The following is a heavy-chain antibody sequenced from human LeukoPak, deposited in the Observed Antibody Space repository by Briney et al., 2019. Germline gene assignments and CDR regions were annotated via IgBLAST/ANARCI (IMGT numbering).Heavy chain of an antibody. CDR2: INWNSGSI. CDR3: AKDSLIRGLIMRPQN. V-gene: IGHV3-9*01. CDR1: GFTFDDYA. D-gene: IGHD3-10*01. Sequence: GGSLRLSCAASGFTFDDYAMHWVRQAPGKGLEWVSGINWNSGSIDYADSEKGRFTISRDNAKNSLYLQMNSLRAEDTALYYCAKDSLIRGLIMRPQNWGQGTLVTVSS. J-gene: IGHJ4*02.